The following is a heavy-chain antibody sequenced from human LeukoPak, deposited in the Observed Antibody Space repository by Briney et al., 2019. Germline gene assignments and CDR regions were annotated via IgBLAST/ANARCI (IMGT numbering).Heavy chain of an antibody. CDR3: ARSARGVIFDV. V-gene: IGHV3-30-3*01. J-gene: IGHJ6*04. CDR2: ISYDGSNK. CDR1: GFTFSSYA. D-gene: IGHD3-10*01. Sequence: GRSLRLSCAASGFTFSSYAMHWVRQAPGKGLEWVAVISYDGSNKYYADSVKGRLNLSRDNSKNTVYLQMNSLTFEDTAVYYCARSARGVIFDVWGKGTTVIVSS.